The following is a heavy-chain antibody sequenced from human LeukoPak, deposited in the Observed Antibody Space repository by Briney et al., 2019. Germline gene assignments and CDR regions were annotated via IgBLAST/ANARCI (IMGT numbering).Heavy chain of an antibody. CDR2: MNPNSGNT. V-gene: IGHV1-8*01. J-gene: IGHJ6*02. CDR1: GYTFTSYD. Sequence: ASVTVSCKASGYTFTSYDINWVRQATGQGLEWMGWMNPNSGNTGYAQKFQGRVTMTRNTSISTAYMELSSLRSEDTAVYYCARGHTMVRGIDYLGIPSYYYYGMDVWGQGTTVTVSS. D-gene: IGHD3-10*01. CDR3: ARGHTMVRGIDYLGIPSYYYYGMDV.